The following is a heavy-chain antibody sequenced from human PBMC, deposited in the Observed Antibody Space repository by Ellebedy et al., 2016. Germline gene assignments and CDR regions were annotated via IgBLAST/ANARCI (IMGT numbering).Heavy chain of an antibody. D-gene: IGHD3-22*01. CDR2: IHYSGYT. V-gene: IGHV4-59*08. CDR1: GGPISGYY. CDR3: ARHPPGSGFDAY. Sequence: SETLSLTCAVSGGPISGYYWNWIRQPPGEGLEWIGYIHYSGYTKYNPSLKSRVAMSVDTSKNQVSLNLSSVTAADTAVYYCARHPPGSGFDAYWGQGTLVTVSS. J-gene: IGHJ4*02.